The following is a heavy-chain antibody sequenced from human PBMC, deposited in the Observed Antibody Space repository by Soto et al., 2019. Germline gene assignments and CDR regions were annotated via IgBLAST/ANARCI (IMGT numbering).Heavy chain of an antibody. CDR2: IYPGDSDT. CDR3: ARAGYCSSTSCYENWFDP. Sequence: GESLKISCKGSGYSFTSYWIGWVRQMPGKGLEWMGIIYPGDSDTRYSPSFQGQVTISADKSISTAYLQWSSLKASDTAMYYCARAGYCSSTSCYENWFDPWGQGTLVTSPQ. V-gene: IGHV5-51*01. CDR1: GYSFTSYW. D-gene: IGHD2-2*01. J-gene: IGHJ5*02.